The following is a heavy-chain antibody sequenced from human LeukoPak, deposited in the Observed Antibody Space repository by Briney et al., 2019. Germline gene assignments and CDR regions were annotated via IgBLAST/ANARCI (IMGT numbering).Heavy chain of an antibody. V-gene: IGHV1-46*01. J-gene: IGHJ4*02. Sequence: ASVKVSCKACGCTFTSYYMHWVRQAPGQGLEWMGIINPSGGSTSYAQKFQGRVTMTRDTSTSTVYMELSSLRSEDTAVYYCARLTPDYGDSIDYWGQGTLVTVSS. D-gene: IGHD4-17*01. CDR1: GCTFTSYY. CDR2: INPSGGST. CDR3: ARLTPDYGDSIDY.